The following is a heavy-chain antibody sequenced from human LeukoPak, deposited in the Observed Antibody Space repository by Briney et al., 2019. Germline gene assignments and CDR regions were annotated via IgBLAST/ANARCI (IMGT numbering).Heavy chain of an antibody. CDR2: ISYDGGNK. CDR1: GFTFSSYA. D-gene: IGHD3-22*01. CDR3: ARGEYHYYDSSGYYFDY. V-gene: IGHV3-30-3*01. Sequence: GGSLRLSCAASGFTFSSYAMHWVRQAPGKGLEWVAVISYDGGNKYYADSVKGRFTISRDNSKNTLYLQMNSLRVEDTAVYYCARGEYHYYDSSGYYFDYWGQGTLVTVSS. J-gene: IGHJ4*02.